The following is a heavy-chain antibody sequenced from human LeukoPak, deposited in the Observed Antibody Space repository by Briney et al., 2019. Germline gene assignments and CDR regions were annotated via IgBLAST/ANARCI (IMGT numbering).Heavy chain of an antibody. CDR2: IYYSGST. V-gene: IGHV4-59*01. Sequence: PSETLSLTCTVSGGSISSYYWSWIRQPPGKGLEWIGYIYYSGSTNYSPSLKSRVTISVDTSKNQFSLKLSSVTAADTAVYYCANYSYYYDSSGYFDYWGQGTLVTVSS. D-gene: IGHD3-22*01. J-gene: IGHJ4*02. CDR1: GGSISSYY. CDR3: ANYSYYYDSSGYFDY.